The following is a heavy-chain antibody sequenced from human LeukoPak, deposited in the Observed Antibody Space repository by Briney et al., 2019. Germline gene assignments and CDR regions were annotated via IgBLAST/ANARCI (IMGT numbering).Heavy chain of an antibody. CDR2: INHSGST. CDR1: GGSFSGYY. Sequence: PSETLSLTCAVYGGSFSGYYWSWIRQPPGKGLEWIGEINHSGSTNYNPSLKSRVTISIDTSKNQFSLKLSSVTAADTAVYYCAANSPDYGDYDWGQGTLVTVSS. V-gene: IGHV4-34*01. D-gene: IGHD4-17*01. CDR3: AANSPDYGDYD. J-gene: IGHJ4*02.